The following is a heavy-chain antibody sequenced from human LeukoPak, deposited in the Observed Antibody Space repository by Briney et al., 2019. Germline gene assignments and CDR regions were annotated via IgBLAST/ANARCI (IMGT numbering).Heavy chain of an antibody. CDR2: FEPEDGKR. J-gene: IGHJ5*02. CDR3: AKGPGWQLMDWLDP. D-gene: IGHD2-8*01. V-gene: IGHV1-24*01. Sequence: ASVKVSCKVSGYSLTDSSMHWVRQAPGKGLEWMGGFEPEDGKRIYAQKFQGRVTLTEDTSTDTAYMELSSLISEDTAVYYCAKGPGWQLMDWLDPWGQGTPVTVSS. CDR1: GYSLTDSS.